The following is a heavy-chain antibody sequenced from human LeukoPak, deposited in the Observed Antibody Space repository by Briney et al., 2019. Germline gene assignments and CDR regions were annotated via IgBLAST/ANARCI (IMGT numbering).Heavy chain of an antibody. J-gene: IGHJ4*02. CDR2: ISAYNGNT. V-gene: IGHV1-18*01. D-gene: IGHD3-9*01. CDR3: ARDHYDILTGYYISGPPLDY. CDR1: GYTFTSYG. Sequence: ASVKVSCKASGYTFTSYGISWVRQAPGQGLEWMGWISAYNGNTNYAQKLRGRVTMTTDTSTSTAYMELRSLRSDDTAVYYCARDHYDILTGYYISGPPLDYWGQGTLVTVSS.